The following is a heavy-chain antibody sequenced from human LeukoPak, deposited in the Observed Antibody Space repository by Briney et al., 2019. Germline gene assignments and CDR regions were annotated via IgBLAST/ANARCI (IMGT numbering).Heavy chain of an antibody. CDR2: FDPEDGET. V-gene: IGHV1-24*01. J-gene: IGHJ6*04. CDR1: GYTLTELS. Sequence: ASVKVSCKVSGYTLTELSMHWVRQAPGKGLEWMGGFDPEDGETIYAQKFQGRVTMTEDTSTDTAYMELSSLRSEDTAVYYCATDSQGGAYYYYYGMDVWGKGTTVTVSS. D-gene: IGHD3-16*01. CDR3: ATDSQGGAYYYYYGMDV.